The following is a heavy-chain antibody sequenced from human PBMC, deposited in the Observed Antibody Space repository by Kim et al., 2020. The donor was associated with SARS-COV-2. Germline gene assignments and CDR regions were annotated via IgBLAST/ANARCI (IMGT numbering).Heavy chain of an antibody. CDR3: TRDYDFWSLDY. V-gene: IGHV3-49*04. CDR1: GFTFGAYA. J-gene: IGHJ4*02. D-gene: IGHD3-3*01. CDR2: IRSKAYGGTT. Sequence: GGSLRLSCTASGFTFGAYAMSWVRQAPGKGLEWVGFIRSKAYGGTTEYAASVKGRFTISRDDSKSIANLQMNSLKTEDTAVYYCTRDYDFWSLDYWGQGTLVTVSS.